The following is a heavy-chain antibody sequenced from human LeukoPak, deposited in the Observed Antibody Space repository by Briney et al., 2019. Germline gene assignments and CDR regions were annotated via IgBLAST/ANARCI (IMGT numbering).Heavy chain of an antibody. Sequence: GASVKVSCKASGYAFPHYGVQWVRQAPGQTLEWMGWINAGNGDGTKYSQKFQARLTMTTDTSATTVYMELNSLRSEDTAVYYCARSGSNWSCDSWGQGTLVTVSS. CDR1: GYAFPHYG. CDR3: ARSGSNWSCDS. D-gene: IGHD6-13*01. J-gene: IGHJ4*02. CDR2: INAGNGDGT. V-gene: IGHV1-3*01.